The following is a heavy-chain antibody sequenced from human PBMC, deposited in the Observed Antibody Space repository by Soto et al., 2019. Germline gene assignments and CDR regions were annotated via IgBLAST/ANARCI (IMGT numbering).Heavy chain of an antibody. V-gene: IGHV1-69*12. Sequence: QVQLVQSGAEVKKPGSSVKVSCKASGGTFSSYAISWVRQAPGQGLEWMGGIIPIFGTANYAQKFQGRVTITADDSPSTAYMELSRLRSEDTAVYYCARDREGGGNSDYWGQGTLVTVSS. D-gene: IGHD2-21*02. CDR3: ARDREGGGNSDY. CDR2: IIPIFGTA. CDR1: GGTFSSYA. J-gene: IGHJ4*02.